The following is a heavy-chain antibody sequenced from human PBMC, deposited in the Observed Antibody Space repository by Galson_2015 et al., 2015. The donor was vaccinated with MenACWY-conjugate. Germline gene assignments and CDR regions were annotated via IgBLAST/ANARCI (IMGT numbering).Heavy chain of an antibody. CDR1: GFTFTIHG. D-gene: IGHD7-27*01. CDR3: TRDRDWGFDF. J-gene: IGHJ4*02. V-gene: IGHV3-30*02. CDR2: IRSDGSDK. Sequence: SLRLSCAASGFTFTIHGMHWVRQAPGKGLEWVAFIRSDGSDKYYADSVKGRFILSRDNSKNTLSLDMNNLRAGDTALYYCTRDRDWGFDFWGQGALVTVSS.